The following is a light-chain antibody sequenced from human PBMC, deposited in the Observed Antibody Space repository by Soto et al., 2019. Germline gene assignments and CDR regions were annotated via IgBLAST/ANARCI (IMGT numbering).Light chain of an antibody. V-gene: IGKV3-11*01. CDR1: QSVVRY. CDR2: DAT. J-gene: IGKJ4*01. Sequence: EIVLTQSPVTLSLSPGDTATLSCRASQSVVRYVAWYQQKPGQAPRLLIYDATIRASGIPARFSGSGSETDFSLTISSLEPEDFVVYYCQQRYHWPPLTFGGGTKVEVK. CDR3: QQRYHWPPLT.